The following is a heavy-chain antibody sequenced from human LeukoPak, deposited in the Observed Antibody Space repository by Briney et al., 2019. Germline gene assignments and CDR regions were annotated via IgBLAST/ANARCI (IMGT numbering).Heavy chain of an antibody. J-gene: IGHJ5*02. CDR3: ARDPPYCSGGSCYGP. Sequence: SETLSLTCTVSGGSISSYYWSWIRQPPGKGLEWIGYTYYSGSTNYNPSLKSRITISVATSKNQFSLKLSSVTAADTAVYYCARDPPYCSGGSCYGPWGQGTLVTVSS. V-gene: IGHV4-59*12. D-gene: IGHD2-15*01. CDR2: TYYSGST. CDR1: GGSISSYY.